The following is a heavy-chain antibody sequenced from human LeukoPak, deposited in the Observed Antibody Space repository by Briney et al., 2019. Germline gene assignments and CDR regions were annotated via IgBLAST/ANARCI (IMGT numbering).Heavy chain of an antibody. CDR1: GFTFSSYA. Sequence: GGSLRLSCAASGFTFSSYAMHWVRQAPGKGLEWVAVISYDGSNKYYADSVKGRFTVSRDNSKNTLYLQMNSLRAEDTAVYYCARDSEVVTYYYYYGMDVWGQGTTVTVSS. CDR3: ARDSEVVTYYYYYGMDV. V-gene: IGHV3-30-3*01. J-gene: IGHJ6*02. CDR2: ISYDGSNK. D-gene: IGHD3-22*01.